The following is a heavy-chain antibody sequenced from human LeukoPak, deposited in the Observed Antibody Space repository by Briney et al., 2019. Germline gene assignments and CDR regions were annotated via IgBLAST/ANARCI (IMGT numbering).Heavy chain of an antibody. CDR3: ARVRLPTYYFEY. CDR1: GYTFTGYY. V-gene: IGHV1-2*02. J-gene: IGHJ4*02. Sequence: ASVKVSCKACGYTFTGYYMHWVRQAPGQGLEWMGWINPNSGGTNYAQKFQGRVTMTRDTSISTAYMELSRLRSDDTAVYYCARVRLPTYYFEYWGQGTLVTVSS. D-gene: IGHD4-17*01. CDR2: INPNSGGT.